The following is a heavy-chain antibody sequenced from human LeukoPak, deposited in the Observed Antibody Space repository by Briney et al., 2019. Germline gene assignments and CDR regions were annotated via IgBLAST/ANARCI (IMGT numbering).Heavy chain of an antibody. J-gene: IGHJ6*03. Sequence: SETLSLTCAVYGGSFSGYYWSWIRQPPGKGLEWIGEINHSGSTNYNPSLKSRVTISVDTSKNQFSLKLSSVTAADTAVYYCARPFFYCSSTSCRRPYYYMDVWGKGTTVTVSS. CDR1: GGSFSGYY. V-gene: IGHV4-34*01. D-gene: IGHD2-2*01. CDR3: ARPFFYCSSTSCRRPYYYMDV. CDR2: INHSGST.